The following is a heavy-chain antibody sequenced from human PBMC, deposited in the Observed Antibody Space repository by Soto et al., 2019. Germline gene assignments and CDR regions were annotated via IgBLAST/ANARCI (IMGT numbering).Heavy chain of an antibody. D-gene: IGHD1-26*01. CDR2: ISAYNGNT. CDR3: ARDDSGY. Sequence: VSVKFSCKSSGYTFTNYGLSWVRQAPGQGLEWMGWISAYNGNTNYAQKLQGRVTMTTDTSTSTAYMELRSLRSDDTAVYYCARDDSGYWGQGTLVTVSS. J-gene: IGHJ4*02. CDR1: GYTFTNYG. V-gene: IGHV1-18*01.